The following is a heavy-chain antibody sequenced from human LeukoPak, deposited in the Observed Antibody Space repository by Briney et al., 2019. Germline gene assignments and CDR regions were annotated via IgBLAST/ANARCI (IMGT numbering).Heavy chain of an antibody. D-gene: IGHD1-26*01. CDR1: GFTFSRYA. CDR2: ISGSGGST. Sequence: GGSLRLSCTASGFTFSRYAMSWVRQAPGKGLEWVSAISGSGGSTYYADSVKGRFTISRDNSKNTLYLQMNSLRAEDTAVYYCAKDNQWELPFDYWGQGTLVTVSS. CDR3: AKDNQWELPFDY. V-gene: IGHV3-23*01. J-gene: IGHJ4*02.